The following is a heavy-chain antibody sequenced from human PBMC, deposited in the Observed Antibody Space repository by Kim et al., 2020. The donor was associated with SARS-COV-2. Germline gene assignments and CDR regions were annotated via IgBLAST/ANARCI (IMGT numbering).Heavy chain of an antibody. J-gene: IGHJ4*02. V-gene: IGHV1-3*04. CDR1: EYTFTNYG. CDR3: VRGGTHYYDSSAYDY. Sequence: ASVKVSCKASEYTFTNYGLHWVRQAPGQGLEWMAWINTANGNTRYSQQIQGRVTATRDTAATTAYMELSGLRSEDTAVYYCVRGGTHYYDSSAYDYWGQGTLVSVSS. CDR2: INTANGNT. D-gene: IGHD3-22*01.